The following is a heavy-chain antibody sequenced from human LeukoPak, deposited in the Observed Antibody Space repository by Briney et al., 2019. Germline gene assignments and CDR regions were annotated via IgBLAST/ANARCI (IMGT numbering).Heavy chain of an antibody. Sequence: SVKVSCKASGGTFSSYAISWVRQAPGQGLEWMGGIIPIFGTANYAQKFQGRVTITADKSTSTAYMEPSSLRSEDTAVYYCAFSSSWYGGYYFDYWGQGTLVTVSS. J-gene: IGHJ4*02. D-gene: IGHD6-13*01. CDR1: GGTFSSYA. CDR2: IIPIFGTA. V-gene: IGHV1-69*06. CDR3: AFSSSWYGGYYFDY.